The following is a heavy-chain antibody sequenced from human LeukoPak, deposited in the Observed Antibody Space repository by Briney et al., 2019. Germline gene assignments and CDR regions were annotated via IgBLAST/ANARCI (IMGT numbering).Heavy chain of an antibody. Sequence: ASVKVSCKASGGTFSSYAISWVRQAPGQGLEWMGGIIPIFGTANYAQKFQGRVTITTDESTSTAYMELSSLRSEDTAVYYCARGSYDFWSGYYTGEYDYWGQGTLVTVSS. V-gene: IGHV1-69*05. CDR1: GGTFSSYA. CDR2: IIPIFGTA. J-gene: IGHJ4*02. D-gene: IGHD3-3*01. CDR3: ARGSYDFWSGYYTGEYDY.